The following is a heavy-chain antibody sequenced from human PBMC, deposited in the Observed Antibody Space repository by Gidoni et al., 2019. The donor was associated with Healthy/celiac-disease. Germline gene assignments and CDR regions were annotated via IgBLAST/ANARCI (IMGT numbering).Heavy chain of an antibody. V-gene: IGHV3-9*01. J-gene: IGHJ3*02. Sequence: EVQLVESGGGLVQPGRSLRLSCAAPGFTFDDYAMHWVRQAPGKGLEWVSGISWNSGSIGYADSVKGRFTISRDNAKNSLYLQMNSLRAEDTALYYCAKDTDPNYDSSGYGDAFDIWGQGTMVTVSS. D-gene: IGHD3-22*01. CDR1: GFTFDDYA. CDR3: AKDTDPNYDSSGYGDAFDI. CDR2: ISWNSGSI.